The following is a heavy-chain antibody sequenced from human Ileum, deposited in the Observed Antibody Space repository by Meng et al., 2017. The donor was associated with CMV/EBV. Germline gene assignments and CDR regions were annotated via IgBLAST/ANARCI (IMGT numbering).Heavy chain of an antibody. D-gene: IGHD3-10*01. Sequence: QVQLQESGPGLVNPSQTLSLTCTVSGGSISSGDYWWSRIRQPPGMGLEWIGYISYSGSTYYNPSLRSRVTVSVDTSNNQFSLDLRSGTAADTAVYYCARAVAGWYFDLWGRGTLVTVSS. V-gene: IGHV4-30-4*08. CDR3: ARAVAGWYFDL. J-gene: IGHJ2*01. CDR1: GGSISSGDYW. CDR2: ISYSGST.